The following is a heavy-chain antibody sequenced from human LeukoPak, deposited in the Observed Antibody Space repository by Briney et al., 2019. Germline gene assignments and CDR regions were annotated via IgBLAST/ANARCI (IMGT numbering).Heavy chain of an antibody. CDR2: ISSSGSTI. V-gene: IGHV3-11*01. CDR1: GFTFSDYY. D-gene: IGHD1-26*01. Sequence: GGSLRLSCAASGFTFSDYYMSWIRQAPGKGLEWVSYISSSGSTIYYADSVKGRFTISRDNAKNSLYLQMNSLRAEDTAVYYCARSALPYYSGSLNWFDPWGQGTLVTVSS. J-gene: IGHJ5*02. CDR3: ARSALPYYSGSLNWFDP.